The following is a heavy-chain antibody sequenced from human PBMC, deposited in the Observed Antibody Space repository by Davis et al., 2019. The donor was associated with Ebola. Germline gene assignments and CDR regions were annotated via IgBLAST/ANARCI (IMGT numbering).Heavy chain of an antibody. CDR2: INSDGSST. V-gene: IGHV3-74*01. J-gene: IGHJ6*04. D-gene: IGHD4-23*01. Sequence: HTGGSLRLSCAASGFTFSSYWMHWVRQAPGKGLVWVSRINSDGSSTSYADSVKGRFTISRDNAKNTLYLQMNSLRAEDTAVYYCAKSLGGNSIAYYYYYGMDVWGKGTTVTVSS. CDR1: GFTFSSYW. CDR3: AKSLGGNSIAYYYYYGMDV.